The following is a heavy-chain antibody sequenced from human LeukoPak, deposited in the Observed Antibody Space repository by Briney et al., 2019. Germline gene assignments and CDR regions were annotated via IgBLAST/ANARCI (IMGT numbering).Heavy chain of an antibody. CDR1: GGSISSYY. Sequence: SETLSLTCTVSGGSISSYYWSWIRQPPGKGLEWIGCIYYSGSTNYNPSLKSRVTISVDTSKNQFSLKLSSVTAADTAVYYCAGGGGYYRYYYYGMDVWGQGTTVTVSS. V-gene: IGHV4-59*01. J-gene: IGHJ6*02. CDR3: AGGGGYYRYYYYGMDV. D-gene: IGHD3-22*01. CDR2: IYYSGST.